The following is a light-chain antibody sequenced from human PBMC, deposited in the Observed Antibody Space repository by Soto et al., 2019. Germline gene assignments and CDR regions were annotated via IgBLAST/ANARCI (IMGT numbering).Light chain of an antibody. CDR2: GTS. J-gene: IGKJ4*01. V-gene: IGKV3-20*01. CDR1: QSVSIN. CDR3: QLYGTSVT. Sequence: EIVMTQSPATLSVSPGDRASFSCRASQSVSINLAWYQQKPGRAPRLLIYGTSSGAAGLPDRFSGSGSGTDFTLTISRLEPEDFAVYYCQLYGTSVTFGGGTKV.